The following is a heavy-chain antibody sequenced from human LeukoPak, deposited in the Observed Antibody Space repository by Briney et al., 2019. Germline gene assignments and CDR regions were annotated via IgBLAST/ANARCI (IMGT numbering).Heavy chain of an antibody. CDR2: IYYSGST. CDR1: GGSISSGGYY. CDR3: ARDSLAVAPTFDY. J-gene: IGHJ4*02. D-gene: IGHD6-19*01. Sequence: SETLSLTCTVSGGSISSGGYYWSWIRQHPGKGLEWIGYIYYSGSTYYNPSLKSRVTISVDTSKNQFSLKLSSVTAADTALYYCARDSLAVAPTFDYWGQGTLVTVSS. V-gene: IGHV4-31*03.